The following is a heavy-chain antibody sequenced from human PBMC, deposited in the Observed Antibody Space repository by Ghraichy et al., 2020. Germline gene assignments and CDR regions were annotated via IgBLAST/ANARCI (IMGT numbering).Heavy chain of an antibody. Sequence: AGSLRLSCAASGFTFSSYWMSWVRQAPGKGLEWVANIKQDGSEKYYVDSVKGRFTISRDNAKNSLYLQMNSLRAEDTAVYYCARDERGYYYYYMDVWGKGTTVTVSS. CDR3: ARDERGYYYYYMDV. J-gene: IGHJ6*03. V-gene: IGHV3-7*01. CDR2: IKQDGSEK. CDR1: GFTFSSYW.